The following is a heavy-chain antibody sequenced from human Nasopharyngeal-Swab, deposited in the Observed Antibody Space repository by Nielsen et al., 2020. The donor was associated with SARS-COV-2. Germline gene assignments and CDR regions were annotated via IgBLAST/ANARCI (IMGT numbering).Heavy chain of an antibody. CDR3: AHRLKYDSSGYYLPYFDY. Sequence: RQAPGKALEWLALIYWDDDKRSSPSLKSRLTITKDTSKNQVVLTITNMDPVDTATYYCAHRLKYDSSGYYLPYFDYWGQGTLVTVSS. D-gene: IGHD3-22*01. V-gene: IGHV2-5*02. CDR2: IYWDDDK. J-gene: IGHJ4*02.